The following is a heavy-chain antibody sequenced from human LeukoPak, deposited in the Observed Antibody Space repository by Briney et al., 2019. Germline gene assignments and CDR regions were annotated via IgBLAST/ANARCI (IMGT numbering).Heavy chain of an antibody. V-gene: IGHV1-18*01. Sequence: GASVKVSCKTSGYSFGDYGISWVRQAPGQGLEWMGWVSAYNGRIYYEEKFQDRVTMTTDTSTSTAYMDLRSLRFDDTAVYFCARGPTTNYYGSGSYYNPDYYYYYMDVWGKGTTVTISS. D-gene: IGHD3-10*01. CDR1: GYSFGDYG. J-gene: IGHJ6*03. CDR3: ARGPTTNYYGSGSYYNPDYYYYYMDV. CDR2: VSAYNGRI.